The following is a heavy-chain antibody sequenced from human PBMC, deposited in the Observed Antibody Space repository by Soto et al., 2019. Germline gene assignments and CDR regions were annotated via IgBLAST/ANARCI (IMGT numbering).Heavy chain of an antibody. Sequence: GASVKVSCKASGGTFSSYAISWVRQAPGQGLEWMGGIIPIFGTANYAQKFQGRVTITADKSTSTAYMELSSLRSEDTAVYYCARGTYFDSSGDSDYVDYWCLGPLVTVSS. CDR3: ARGTYFDSSGDSDYVDY. D-gene: IGHD3-22*01. V-gene: IGHV1-69*06. CDR2: IIPIFGTA. CDR1: GGTFSSYA. J-gene: IGHJ4*02.